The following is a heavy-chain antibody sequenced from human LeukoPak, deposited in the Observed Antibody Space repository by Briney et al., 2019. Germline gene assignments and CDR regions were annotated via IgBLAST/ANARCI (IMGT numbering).Heavy chain of an antibody. Sequence: SETLSLTCAVSGGSISSSNWWSWVRQPPGKGLEWIGEIYHSGSTNYNPSLKSRVTISVETSKNQFSLKLSSVTAADTAVYYCARGSWPIAEEVYWGQGTLVTVSS. CDR1: GGSISSSNW. V-gene: IGHV4-4*02. J-gene: IGHJ4*02. CDR3: ARGSWPIAEEVY. CDR2: IYHSGST. D-gene: IGHD3-10*01.